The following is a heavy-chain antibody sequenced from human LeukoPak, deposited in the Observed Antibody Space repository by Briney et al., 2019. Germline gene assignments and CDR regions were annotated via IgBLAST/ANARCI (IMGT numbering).Heavy chain of an antibody. V-gene: IGHV4-59*01. D-gene: IGHD6-19*01. CDR2: IYGSGYT. J-gene: IGHJ4*02. Sequence: TSETLSLTCAVYGGSFSGYYWSWIRQPPGRGLEWIGYIYGSGYTNYNPSLKSRVTMSIDTSKNHFSLKLTSVTVADTATYYCARETSLAGFASGLGFNYWGQGILVTVSS. CDR3: ARETSLAGFASGLGFNY. CDR1: GGSFSGYY.